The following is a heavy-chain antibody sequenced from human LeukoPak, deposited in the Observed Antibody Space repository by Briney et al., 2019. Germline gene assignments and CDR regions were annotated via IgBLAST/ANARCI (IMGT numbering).Heavy chain of an antibody. CDR2: ISDTGNT. CDR3: AKAPVTTCRGAFCYPFDY. J-gene: IGHJ4*02. CDR1: GFTLSSYA. Sequence: PGGSLRLSCAASGFTLSSYAMSWVRQAPGEGLEWVSAISDTGNTYHADSVKGRLTISRDSSKNTLFLQMNRLRPEDAAVYYCAKAPVTTCRGAFCYPFDYWGLGTLVTVSS. V-gene: IGHV3-23*01. D-gene: IGHD2-15*01.